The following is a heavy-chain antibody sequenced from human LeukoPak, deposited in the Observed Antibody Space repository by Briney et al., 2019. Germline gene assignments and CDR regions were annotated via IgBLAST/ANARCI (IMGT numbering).Heavy chain of an antibody. J-gene: IGHJ6*03. CDR1: GFTFSSYA. V-gene: IGHV3-23*01. D-gene: IGHD1-26*01. CDR3: AKAEGGAYYYYMDV. CDR2: ISGSGGST. Sequence: GGSLRLSCAASGFTFSSYAMSWVRQAPGKGLEWVSAISGSGGSTYYADSVKGRFAISRDNSKNTLYLQMNSLRAGDTAVYYCAKAEGGAYYYYMDVWGKGTTVSVS.